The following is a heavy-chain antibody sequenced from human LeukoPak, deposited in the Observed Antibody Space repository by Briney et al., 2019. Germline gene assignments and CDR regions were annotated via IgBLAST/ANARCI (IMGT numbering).Heavy chain of an antibody. D-gene: IGHD5-18*01. J-gene: IGHJ4*02. CDR2: ISYDGSNK. CDR1: GFTFSSYG. V-gene: IGHV3-30*18. CDR3: AKGDTAMVTMDY. Sequence: GGSLRLSCAASGFTFSSYGMHWVRQAPGKGLEWVAVISYDGSNKYYAGSVKGRFTISRDNSKNTLYLQMNSLRAEDTAVYYCAKGDTAMVTMDYWGQGTLVTVSS.